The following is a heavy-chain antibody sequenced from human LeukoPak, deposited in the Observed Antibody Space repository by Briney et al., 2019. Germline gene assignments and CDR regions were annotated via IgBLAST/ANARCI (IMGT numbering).Heavy chain of an antibody. CDR1: GFSFSAYY. D-gene: IGHD3-22*01. V-gene: IGHV3-11*01. Sequence: KPGRSLRPSWAASGFSFSAYYMSWIRQPPGKGREWVSYIIISGSTIYYADSVKGRFTISRDNAKNSLYLQMNSLRAEDTAVYYCARDRLVVITDYGGEGPLVTVSS. J-gene: IGHJ4*02. CDR2: IIISGSTI. CDR3: ARDRLVVITDY.